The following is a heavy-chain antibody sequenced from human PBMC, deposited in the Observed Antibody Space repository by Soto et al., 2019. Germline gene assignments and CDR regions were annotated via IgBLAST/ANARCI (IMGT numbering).Heavy chain of an antibody. CDR1: GFTFNTSW. J-gene: IGHJ4*02. CDR2: IKSDGSYT. D-gene: IGHD3-22*01. V-gene: IGHV3-74*01. CDR3: ARGGSGYFTY. Sequence: EVQLVESGGGLVQPGGSLRLSCAASGFTFNTSWMQWVRQAPGKGLVWVSRIKSDGSYTNYAESVKGRFTSSRDNAKNTLFLQMNSLGAEDTAVYYCARGGSGYFTYWGQGTLVIVSS.